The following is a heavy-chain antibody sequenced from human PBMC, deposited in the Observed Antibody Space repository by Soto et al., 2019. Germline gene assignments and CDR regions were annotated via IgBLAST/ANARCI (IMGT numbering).Heavy chain of an antibody. V-gene: IGHV4-30-4*01. D-gene: IGHD3-22*01. Sequence: QVQLQESGPGLVKPSQTLSLTCTVSGDSVSGGDSYWSWIRQPPGKALEWIGYTSFSGYTYYSPSLKSRVTISVDMSKSQFSRRLTSVTAADTAIYYCVRGGNPYHYATSGPGTFDKWGQGTLVSVSS. CDR3: VRGGNPYHYATSGPGTFDK. J-gene: IGHJ4*02. CDR1: GDSVSGGDSY. CDR2: TSFSGYT.